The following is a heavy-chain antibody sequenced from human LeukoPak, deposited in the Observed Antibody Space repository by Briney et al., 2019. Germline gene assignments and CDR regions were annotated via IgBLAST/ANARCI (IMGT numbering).Heavy chain of an antibody. V-gene: IGHV3-21*01. CDR1: GFTFSSYS. CDR3: ARDLRITMIVERGPVDY. Sequence: GGSLRLSCAASGFTFSSYSMNWVRQAPGKGLEWVSSISSSSTHLYHADSVKGRFAISRDNAKNSLYLQMNTLIADDTAVYYCARDLRITMIVERGPVDYWGQGTLVTVSS. CDR2: ISSSSTHL. J-gene: IGHJ4*02. D-gene: IGHD3-22*01.